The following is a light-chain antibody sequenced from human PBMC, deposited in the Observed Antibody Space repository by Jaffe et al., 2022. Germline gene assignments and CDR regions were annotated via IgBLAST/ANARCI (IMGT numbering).Light chain of an antibody. CDR1: SSDIGAYNY. Sequence: QSALTQPASVSGSPGQSITISCTGTSSDIGAYNYVSWFQQHPGKAPKVMIYEVSNRPSGVSNRFSGSKSANTASLTISGLQAEDEADYYCCSYTSGTTYVFGTGTKVTVL. V-gene: IGLV2-14*01. J-gene: IGLJ1*01. CDR2: EVS. CDR3: CSYTSGTTYV.